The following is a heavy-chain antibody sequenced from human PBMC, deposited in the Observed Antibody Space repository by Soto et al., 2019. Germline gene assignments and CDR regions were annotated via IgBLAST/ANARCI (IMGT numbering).Heavy chain of an antibody. V-gene: IGHV3-53*01. CDR2: IYSGGTT. Sequence: PGGSLRLSCAASGFTVSSKYMSWVRQAPGKGLEWISVIYSGGTTDYIDSVKGRFTISRDSSKNTLYLQMNRLRAEDTAVYYCARHTQCGSDCGFDYWGQGTPVTVCS. J-gene: IGHJ4*02. CDR1: GFTVSSKY. D-gene: IGHD2-21*02. CDR3: ARHTQCGSDCGFDY.